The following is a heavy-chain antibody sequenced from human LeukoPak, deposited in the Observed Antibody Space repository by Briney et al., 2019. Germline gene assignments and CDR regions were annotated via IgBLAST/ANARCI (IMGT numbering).Heavy chain of an antibody. CDR2: FYSGGST. V-gene: IGHV4-39*07. J-gene: IGHJ4*02. Sequence: SETLSLTCTVFGDSISDSKYFWGWIRQPPGKGLEWIGNFYSGGSTYYNPSLKSRVAISEDTSGKQFSLRLSSVTAADTAVYYCARGKDTNALLFPYWGQGTLVTVSS. CDR3: ARGKDTNALLFPY. D-gene: IGHD2-2*01. CDR1: GDSISDSKYF.